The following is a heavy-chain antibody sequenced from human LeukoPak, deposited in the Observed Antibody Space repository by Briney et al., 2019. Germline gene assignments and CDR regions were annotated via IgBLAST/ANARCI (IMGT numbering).Heavy chain of an antibody. V-gene: IGHV3-74*01. Sequence: PGGSLRRSCAASGFTFSNSWVHWVRQAPGKGLMWLSRINSDGSTIDYADSVKGRFTTSRDNAKNTLYLQMNSLRAEDTAVYYCARAGYYRFDYWGQGTLVTVSS. CDR1: GFTFSNSW. CDR3: ARAGYYRFDY. D-gene: IGHD3-10*01. CDR2: INSDGSTI. J-gene: IGHJ4*02.